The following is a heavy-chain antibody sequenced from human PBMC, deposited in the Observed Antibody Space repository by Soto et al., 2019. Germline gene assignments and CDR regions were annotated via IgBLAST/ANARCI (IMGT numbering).Heavy chain of an antibody. D-gene: IGHD3-3*01. J-gene: IGHJ4*02. CDR1: GCSISPYY. V-gene: IGHV4-4*07. Sequence: PSETLSLTCPVSGCSISPYYWSWIRQPAGKGLEWIGRIYASGSTNYNPSLKGRVTMSVATSKNQFSLKLSSMTAADTAVYYCARGGMVIIPSATAFDYWGQGSLVTVSS. CDR2: IYASGST. CDR3: ARGGMVIIPSATAFDY.